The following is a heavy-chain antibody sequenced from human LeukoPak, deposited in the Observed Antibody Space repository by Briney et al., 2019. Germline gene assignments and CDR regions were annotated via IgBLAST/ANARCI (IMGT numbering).Heavy chain of an antibody. J-gene: IGHJ4*02. V-gene: IGHV4-39*07. CDR3: ARDILATSIAAPYY. D-gene: IGHD6-13*01. CDR1: GGSISSSTYY. CDR2: IFYSGRT. Sequence: SETLSLTCTVSGGSISSSTYYWGWIRQPPGKGLEWIGSIFYSGRTYYNPSLKSRITMSVDTSKNQFSLRLSSVNAADTAVYYCARDILATSIAAPYYWGQGTLVTVSS.